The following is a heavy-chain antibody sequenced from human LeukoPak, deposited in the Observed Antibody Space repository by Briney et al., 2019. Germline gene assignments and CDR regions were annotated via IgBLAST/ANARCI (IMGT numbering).Heavy chain of an antibody. D-gene: IGHD3-9*01. V-gene: IGHV4-59*01. CDR1: GGSISSYY. Sequence: SETLSLTCTVSGGSISSYYWSWIRQPPGKGLEWIGYIYYSGSTKYNPSLKSRVTISVDTSKRQFSLKLSSVTAADTAVYYCARSKDILTGYCFDYWGQGTLVTVSS. J-gene: IGHJ4*02. CDR2: IYYSGST. CDR3: ARSKDILTGYCFDY.